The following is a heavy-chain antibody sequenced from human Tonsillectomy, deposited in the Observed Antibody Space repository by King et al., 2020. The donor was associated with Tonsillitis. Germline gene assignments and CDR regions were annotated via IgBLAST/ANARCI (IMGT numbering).Heavy chain of an antibody. J-gene: IGHJ4*02. V-gene: IGHV5-51*01. CDR2: IYPGDSDT. D-gene: IGHD6-19*01. CDR3: TRQGDMGSSDGWDY. CDR1: GYMFTNSW. Sequence: QLVQSGAEVKKPGESLTISCKGSGYMFTNSWIGWVRQMPGKGLEWLGIIYPGDSDTRYSPSFQGRVTISADKSISTAYLQWSSLKASDTAMYYCTRQGDMGSSDGWDYWGQGTLITVSS.